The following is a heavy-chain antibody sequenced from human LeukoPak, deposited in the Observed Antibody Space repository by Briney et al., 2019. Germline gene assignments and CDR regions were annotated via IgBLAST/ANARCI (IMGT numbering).Heavy chain of an antibody. CDR1: GFTFTSSA. J-gene: IGHJ3*02. CDR2: IVVGSGNT. V-gene: IGHV1-58*01. CDR3: ARADLDYGSGSYYKGGAFDI. D-gene: IGHD3-10*01. Sequence: SVKVSCKASGFTFTSSAVQWVRQARGQRLEWIGWIVVGSGNTNYAQKFQERVTITRDMSTSTAYMELSSLRSEDTAVYYCARADLDYGSGSYYKGGAFDIWGQGTMVTVSS.